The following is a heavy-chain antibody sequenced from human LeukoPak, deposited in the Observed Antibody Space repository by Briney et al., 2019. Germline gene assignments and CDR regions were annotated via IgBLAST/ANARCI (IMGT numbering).Heavy chain of an antibody. CDR2: ISGSGGST. CDR3: AKGIGSSWSFDY. V-gene: IGHV3-23*01. CDR1: GFTFSSYG. Sequence: PGGSLRLSCAASGFTFSSYGMSWVRQAPGKGLEWVSAISGSGGSTYYADSVKGRFTISRDNSKNTLYLQMNSLRAEDTAVYYCAKGIGSSWSFDYWGQGTLVTVPS. J-gene: IGHJ4*02. D-gene: IGHD6-13*01.